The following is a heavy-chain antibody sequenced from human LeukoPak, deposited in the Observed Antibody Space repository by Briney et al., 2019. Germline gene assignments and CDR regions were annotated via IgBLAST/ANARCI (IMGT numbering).Heavy chain of an antibody. CDR3: VHLDDGGSYRGFDS. J-gene: IGHJ4*02. Sequence: ASVKVSCKASGYTFTTFDINWVRQATGQGLEWMGWMNPNSGNTGYAQQFQGRVAMTRSTSISTAYMELSSLRSEDTAVYYCVHLDDGGSYRGFDSWGQGTLVTVSS. CDR1: GYTFTTFD. D-gene: IGHD2-15*01. CDR2: MNPNSGNT. V-gene: IGHV1-8*01.